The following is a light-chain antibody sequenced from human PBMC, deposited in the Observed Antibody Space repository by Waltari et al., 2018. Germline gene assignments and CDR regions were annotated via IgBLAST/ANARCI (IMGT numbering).Light chain of an antibody. J-gene: IGKJ1*01. CDR1: QSVSKY. Sequence: IVLTQSPGTLSLSPAARAILSCRASQSVSKYLAWYKPKPGQDPRLLIFGASSRAPGIPERFSGSGSGTDLRLTISRVEPEDFAVYYCQQYVSLQATFGQGSKVEIE. CDR3: QQYVSLQAT. V-gene: IGKV3-20*01. CDR2: GAS.